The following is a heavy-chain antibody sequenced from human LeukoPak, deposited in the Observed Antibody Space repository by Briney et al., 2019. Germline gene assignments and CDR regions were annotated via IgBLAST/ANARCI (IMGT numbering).Heavy chain of an antibody. CDR3: AGDYGDYARPFGY. CDR1: GYTFTGYY. Sequence: GASVKVSCKASGYTFTGYYMHWVRQAPGQGLEWMGWINPNSGGTNYAQKFQGRVTMTRDTSISTAYMELSRLRSDDTAVYYCAGDYGDYARPFGYWGQGTLVTVSS. CDR2: INPNSGGT. D-gene: IGHD4-17*01. V-gene: IGHV1-2*02. J-gene: IGHJ4*02.